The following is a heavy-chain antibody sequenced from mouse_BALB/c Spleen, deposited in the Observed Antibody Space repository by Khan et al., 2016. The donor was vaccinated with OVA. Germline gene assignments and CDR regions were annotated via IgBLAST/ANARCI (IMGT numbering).Heavy chain of an antibody. V-gene: IGHV1S81*02. J-gene: IGHJ2*01. CDR2: TNPTNGRT. D-gene: IGHD1-1*01. CDR1: GYTFTSYW. CDR3: ARIKKIVATYFDY. Sequence: QVRLQQSGAELVKAGASVKMSCKASGYTFTSYWMHWVKQRLGQGLEWFAETNPTNGRTYYNEKFKSKATLTVDKSSSTAYMLLSGPTCEDSAVYYCARIKKIVATYFDYGGQGTTLTVSS.